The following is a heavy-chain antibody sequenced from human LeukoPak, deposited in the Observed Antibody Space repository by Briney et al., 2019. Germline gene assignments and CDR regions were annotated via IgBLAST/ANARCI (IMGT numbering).Heavy chain of an antibody. CDR2: IYTSGST. CDR1: GGSISSGSYY. J-gene: IGHJ4*02. D-gene: IGHD4-23*01. CDR3: ARDRWKPSPLPFD. V-gene: IGHV4-61*02. Sequence: PSETLSLTCTVSGGSISSGSYYWSWIRQPAGKGLEWIGRIYTSGSTNYNPSLKSRVTISVDTSKNQFSLKLSSVTAADTAVYYCARDRWKPSPLPFDWGQGTLVTVSS.